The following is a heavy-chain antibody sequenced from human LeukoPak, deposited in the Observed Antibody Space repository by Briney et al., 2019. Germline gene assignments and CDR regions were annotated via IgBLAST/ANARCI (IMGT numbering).Heavy chain of an antibody. CDR3: ARGNTMISGVDWFDP. CDR2: ISAYNGNT. CDR1: GYTFTGYG. J-gene: IGHJ5*02. V-gene: IGHV1-18*01. Sequence: ASVKVSCKASGYTFTGYGISWVRQAPGQGLEWMGWISAYNGNTNYAQKLQGRVTMTTDTSTSTAYMELRSLRSDDTAVYYCARGNTMISGVDWFDPWGQGTLATVSS. D-gene: IGHD3-22*01.